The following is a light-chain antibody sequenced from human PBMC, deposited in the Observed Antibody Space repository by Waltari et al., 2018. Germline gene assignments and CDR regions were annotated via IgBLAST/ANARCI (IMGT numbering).Light chain of an antibody. Sequence: ETVMTQSPTTLSVSPGEGVTLSCRASQSVGTNLAWHQHKPCQAPRLLIYGASTRAAGIPVRFSGSGSGTEFTLTISGLQSEDFAVYYCHQYNNWPPFTFGPGTKVDI. V-gene: IGKV3-15*01. CDR3: HQYNNWPPFT. CDR2: GAS. J-gene: IGKJ3*01. CDR1: QSVGTN.